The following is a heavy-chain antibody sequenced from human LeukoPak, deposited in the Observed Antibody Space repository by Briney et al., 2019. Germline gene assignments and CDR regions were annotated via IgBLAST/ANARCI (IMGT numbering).Heavy chain of an antibody. Sequence: GGSLRLSCAASGFTFSRYDMHWVRQSPGKGLEWVSGICTAGDTFYLGSVKGRFTISRENAKNSLYLQMNSLRVGDTAVYYCARSVPGGSGWMGSFEYWGQGTLVTVPS. J-gene: IGHJ4*02. CDR1: GFTFSRYD. D-gene: IGHD6-19*01. V-gene: IGHV3-13*01. CDR2: ICTAGDT. CDR3: ARSVPGGSGWMGSFEY.